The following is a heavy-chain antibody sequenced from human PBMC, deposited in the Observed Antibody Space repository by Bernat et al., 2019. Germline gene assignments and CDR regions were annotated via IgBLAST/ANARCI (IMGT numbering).Heavy chain of an antibody. V-gene: IGHV1-46*01. Sequence: QVQLVQSGAEVKKPGASVKVSCKASGYTFTSYYMHWVRQAPGQGLEWMGIINPSGGSTSYAQKFQGRVTMTSDTSTSTVYMELSSLRSEDTAVYYCARDRWYYDSSGYSPDGAFDIWGQGTMVTVSS. CDR1: GYTFTSYY. CDR3: ARDRWYYDSSGYSPDGAFDI. D-gene: IGHD3-22*01. J-gene: IGHJ3*02. CDR2: INPSGGST.